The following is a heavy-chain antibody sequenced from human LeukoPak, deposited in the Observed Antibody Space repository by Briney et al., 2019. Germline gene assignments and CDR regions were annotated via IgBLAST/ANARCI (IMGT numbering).Heavy chain of an antibody. V-gene: IGHV3-53*01. CDR1: GFTVSSIY. CDR3: ARASTIGAAGLFDF. D-gene: IGHD6-13*01. J-gene: IGHJ4*02. CDR2: IYSGGTT. Sequence: PGGSLRLSCAASGFTVSSIYVNWVRQAPGKGLEWVSVIYSGGTTYYADSVKGRFTISRDNSKNTLYLQMNRLRVEDTAVYFCARASTIGAAGLFDFWGQGTLVTVSS.